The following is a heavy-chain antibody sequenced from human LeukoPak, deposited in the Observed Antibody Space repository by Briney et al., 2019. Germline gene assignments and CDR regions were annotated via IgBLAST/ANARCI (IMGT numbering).Heavy chain of an antibody. CDR3: ARNALLSDSDYGMDV. CDR1: GDSISSYY. V-gene: IGHV4-4*07. D-gene: IGHD3-9*01. J-gene: IGHJ6*02. CDR2: IYSSGIT. Sequence: SETLSLTCTVSGDSISSYYWSWIRQPAGKGLEWIGRIYSSGITNYSPSLKSRVTMSVDASKNQFSLKVTSVTAADTAVYYCARNALLSDSDYGMDVWGQGTTVTVSS.